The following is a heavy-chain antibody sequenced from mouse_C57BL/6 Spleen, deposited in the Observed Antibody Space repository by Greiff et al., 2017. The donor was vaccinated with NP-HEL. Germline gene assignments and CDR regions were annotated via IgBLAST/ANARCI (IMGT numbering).Heavy chain of an antibody. J-gene: IGHJ4*01. Sequence: QVQLQQPGAELVRPGSSVKLSCKASGYTFTSYWMHWVKQRPIQGLEWIGNIDPSDSETHYNQKFKDKATLTVDKSSSTAYMQLSSLTSEDSAVYYCARGGYGNPYAMDYWGQGTSVTVSS. V-gene: IGHV1-52*01. CDR3: ARGGYGNPYAMDY. CDR1: GYTFTSYW. CDR2: IDPSDSET. D-gene: IGHD2-1*01.